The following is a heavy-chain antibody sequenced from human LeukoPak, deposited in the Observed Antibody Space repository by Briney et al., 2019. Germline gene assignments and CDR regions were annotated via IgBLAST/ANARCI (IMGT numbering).Heavy chain of an antibody. CDR1: GYTFTSYF. Sequence: ASVRVSCKASGYTFTSYFMHWMRQAPGQGPEWMGIINPRGGSTDYSQKFQDRVSMSSDTSTSTVYMELSSLRSEDTAVYFCARVGVTAATADYWGQGTLVTVSS. CDR2: INPRGGST. CDR3: ARVGVTAATADY. J-gene: IGHJ4*02. D-gene: IGHD6-25*01. V-gene: IGHV1-46*01.